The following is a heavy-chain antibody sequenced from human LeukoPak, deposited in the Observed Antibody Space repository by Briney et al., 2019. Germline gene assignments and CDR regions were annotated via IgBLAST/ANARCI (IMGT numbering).Heavy chain of an antibody. CDR2: INHSGST. Sequence: PSGTLSLTCAVSGGSISSINWWTWVRQPPGKGLEWIGEINHSGSTNYNPSLKSRVTISVDTSKNQFSLKLSSVTAADTAVYYCAREGEGIAAAPWNWFDPWGQGTLVTVSS. V-gene: IGHV4-4*02. J-gene: IGHJ5*02. D-gene: IGHD6-13*01. CDR3: AREGEGIAAAPWNWFDP. CDR1: GGSISSINW.